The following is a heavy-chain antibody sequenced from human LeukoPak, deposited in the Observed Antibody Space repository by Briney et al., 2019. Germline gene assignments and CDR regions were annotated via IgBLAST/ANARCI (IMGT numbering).Heavy chain of an antibody. CDR1: GFTFSSYW. CDR2: IKQDGSEK. D-gene: IGHD5-18*01. V-gene: IGHV3-7*01. Sequence: GGSLRLSCAASGFTFSSYWMSWVRQAPGKGLEWVANIKQDGSEKYYVDSVKGRFTISRGNAKNSLYPQMNSLRAEDTAVYYCARDQVHEYSYGYIYWGQGTLVTVSS. CDR3: ARDQVHEYSYGYIY. J-gene: IGHJ4*02.